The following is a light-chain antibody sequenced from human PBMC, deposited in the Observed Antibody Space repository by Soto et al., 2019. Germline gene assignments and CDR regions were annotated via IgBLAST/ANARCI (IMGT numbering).Light chain of an antibody. V-gene: IGKV3-20*01. CDR1: QSVSSSD. CDR2: GAS. J-gene: IGKJ5*01. Sequence: EIVLTQSPGTLSLSPGERATLSCRASQSVSSSDLAWYRQKPGQAPRLLIYGASSRATGIQARFSGSGSGTDFTLTISRVEPEDFAVYYCQQYGRSPLVTFGQGTRLEIK. CDR3: QQYGRSPLVT.